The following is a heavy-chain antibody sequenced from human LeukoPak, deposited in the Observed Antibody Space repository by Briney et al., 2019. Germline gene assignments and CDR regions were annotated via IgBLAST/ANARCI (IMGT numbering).Heavy chain of an antibody. Sequence: GGSLRLSCAASGFTFSSYAMHWVRQAPGKGLEWVASISYDGSNKYYADTVKGRFTISRDNSKNTLYLQMNSLRAEDTAVYYCAREGIVVVPAAMSFDYWGQGTLVTVSS. J-gene: IGHJ4*02. CDR3: AREGIVVVPAAMSFDY. V-gene: IGHV3-30-3*01. CDR1: GFTFSSYA. D-gene: IGHD2-2*01. CDR2: ISYDGSNK.